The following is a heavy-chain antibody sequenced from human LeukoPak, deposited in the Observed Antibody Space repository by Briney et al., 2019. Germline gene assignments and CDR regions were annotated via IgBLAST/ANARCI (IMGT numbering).Heavy chain of an antibody. D-gene: IGHD5/OR15-5a*01. CDR1: GYSFVGYY. Sequence: GASVKVSCKAPGYSFVGYYMYWVQQAPGQGLEWVGWINPNTGDTNYAQKFQVRVTMTRDTSISTAYMELSGLTSDDTAVYYCARDHWVSTGHWGQGTLVTVSS. J-gene: IGHJ4*02. CDR2: INPNTGDT. CDR3: ARDHWVSTGH. V-gene: IGHV1-2*02.